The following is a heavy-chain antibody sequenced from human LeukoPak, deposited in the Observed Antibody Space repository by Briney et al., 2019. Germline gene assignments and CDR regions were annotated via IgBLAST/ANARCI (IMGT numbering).Heavy chain of an antibody. CDR2: IIPIFGTA. J-gene: IGHJ4*02. CDR3: ARGDNNGWYSDY. Sequence: GASVKVSCEASGGTFSSYAISWVRQVPGQGLEWMGGIIPIFGTANYAQKFQGRFTITTDESTNTAYMELSSLRFEDTAVYYCARGDNNGWYSDYWGQGTLVTVSS. CDR1: GGTFSSYA. D-gene: IGHD6-19*01. V-gene: IGHV1-69*05.